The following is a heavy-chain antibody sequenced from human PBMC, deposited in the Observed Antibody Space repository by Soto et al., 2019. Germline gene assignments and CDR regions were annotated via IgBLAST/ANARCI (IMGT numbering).Heavy chain of an antibody. J-gene: IGHJ6*02. CDR1: GGTFSSYA. CDR2: IIPIFGTA. D-gene: IGHD3-9*01. Sequence: SSVKVSCKASGGTFSSYAISWVRQAPGQGLEWMGGIIPIFGTANYAQKSQGRVTITADKSTSTDYMELSSLRSEDTAVYYCAILSYDILTGYLVLTYYYYYGMDVWGQGTTVTVSS. V-gene: IGHV1-69*06. CDR3: AILSYDILTGYLVLTYYYYYGMDV.